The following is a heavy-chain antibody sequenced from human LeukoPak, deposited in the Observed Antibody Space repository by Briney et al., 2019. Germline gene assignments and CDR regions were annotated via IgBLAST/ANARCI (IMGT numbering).Heavy chain of an antibody. CDR1: GVSISSGGYS. V-gene: IGHV4-30-2*01. CDR2: IYHSGST. D-gene: IGHD2-2*01. CDR3: ARGSVPDAFDI. J-gene: IGHJ3*02. Sequence: SQTLSLTCAVSGVSISSGGYSWSWIRQPPGKGLEWIGYIYHSGSTYYNPSLKSRVTISVDRSKNQFSLKLSSVTAADTAVYYCARGSVPDAFDIWGQGTMVTVSS.